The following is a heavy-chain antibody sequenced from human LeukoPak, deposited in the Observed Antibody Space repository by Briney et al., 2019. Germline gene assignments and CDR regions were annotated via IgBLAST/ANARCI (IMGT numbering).Heavy chain of an antibody. CDR3: ARVGYIAARLGGLDY. CDR2: IIPIFGTA. J-gene: IGHJ4*02. CDR1: GGTFSSYA. D-gene: IGHD6-6*01. Sequence: SVKVSCKASGGTFSSYAISWVRQAPGQGLEWMGGIIPIFGTANYAQKFQGRVTITADESTSTAYMELSSLRSEDTAVYYCARVGYIAARLGGLDYWGQGTLVTVSS. V-gene: IGHV1-69*13.